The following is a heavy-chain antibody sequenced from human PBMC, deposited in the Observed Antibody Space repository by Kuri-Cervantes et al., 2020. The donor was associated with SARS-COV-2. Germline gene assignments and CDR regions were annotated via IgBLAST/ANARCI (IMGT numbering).Heavy chain of an antibody. J-gene: IGHJ3*02. CDR3: TRGLTLHYYDATRAFDI. Sequence: GESLKISWTASGFTFGDYAMSWFRQAPGKGLEWVGFIRSKAYGGTTEYAASVKGRFTISRDDSKSIAYLQMNSLKTEDTAVYYCTRGLTLHYYDATRAFDIWGQGTMVTVSS. CDR1: GFTFGDYA. V-gene: IGHV3-49*03. D-gene: IGHD3-22*01. CDR2: IRSKAYGGTT.